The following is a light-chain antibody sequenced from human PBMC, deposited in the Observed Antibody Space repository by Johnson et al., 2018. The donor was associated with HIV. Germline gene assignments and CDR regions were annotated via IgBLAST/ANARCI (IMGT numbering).Light chain of an antibody. CDR2: DNN. J-gene: IGLJ1*01. CDR1: SSNIGNNY. Sequence: QPVLTQPPSVSAAPGQKVTISCSGSSSNIGNNYVSWYQQLPGTAPKLLIYDNNKRPSGIPERFSGSKSVLSATLGITGRPTEDRADYYCGTWVSCLSARYVFGTGTKVTVL. CDR3: GTWVSCLSARYV. V-gene: IGLV1-51*01.